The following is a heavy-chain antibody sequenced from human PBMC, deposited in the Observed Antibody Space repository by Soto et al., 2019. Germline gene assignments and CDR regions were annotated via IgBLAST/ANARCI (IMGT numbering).Heavy chain of an antibody. V-gene: IGHV1-69*13. CDR2: IIPIFGTA. CDR1: GGTFSSYA. Sequence: SVKVSCKASGGTFSSYAISWVRQAPGQGLEWMGGIIPIFGTANYAQKFQGRVTITADESTGTAYMELSSLRSEDTAVYYCARDMAVVPAAYNWFDPWGQGTLVTVSS. CDR3: ARDMAVVPAAYNWFDP. J-gene: IGHJ5*02. D-gene: IGHD2-2*01.